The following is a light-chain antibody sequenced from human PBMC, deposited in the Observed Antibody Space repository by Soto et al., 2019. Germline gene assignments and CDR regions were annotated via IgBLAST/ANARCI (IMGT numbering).Light chain of an antibody. CDR1: KLGDKY. CDR3: QAWDSFTGVV. CDR2: QDS. Sequence: SYELTQPPSVSVSPGQTASITCSGDKLGDKYACWYQQKPGQSPVLVIYQDSKRPSGIPERFSGSNSGNTATLTISGTQAMDEADYYCQAWDSFTGVVFGGGTKLTVL. V-gene: IGLV3-1*01. J-gene: IGLJ2*01.